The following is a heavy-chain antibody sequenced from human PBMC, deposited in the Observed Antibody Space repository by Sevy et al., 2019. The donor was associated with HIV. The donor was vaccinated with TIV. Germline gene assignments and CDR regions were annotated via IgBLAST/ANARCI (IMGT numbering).Heavy chain of an antibody. J-gene: IGHJ6*02. CDR3: AKDTGSSGYDHYGLDV. Sequence: GGSLRLSCVASGFTFSNYGTHWVRQAPGKGLEWVAITSYNEGGENYADSVKGRFTISRDNSKNTVYLQMYRLTTEDTGVCYCAKDTGSSGYDHYGLDVWGQGTTVTVSS. V-gene: IGHV3-30*18. CDR2: TSYNEGGE. D-gene: IGHD6-19*01. CDR1: GFTFSNYG.